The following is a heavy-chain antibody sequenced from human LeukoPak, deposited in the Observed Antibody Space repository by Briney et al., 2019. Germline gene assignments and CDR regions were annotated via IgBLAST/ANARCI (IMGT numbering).Heavy chain of an antibody. J-gene: IGHJ4*02. CDR2: ISYDGSNK. CDR1: GFTFSSYA. CDR3: ARDLGYSSFLYYFDY. Sequence: PGGSLRLSCAASGFTFSSYAMHWVRQAPGKGLEWVAVISYDGSNKYYADSVKGRFTISRDNSKNTLYLQMNSLRAEDTAVYYCARDLGYSSFLYYFDYWGQGTLGTVSS. V-gene: IGHV3-30-3*01. D-gene: IGHD6-13*01.